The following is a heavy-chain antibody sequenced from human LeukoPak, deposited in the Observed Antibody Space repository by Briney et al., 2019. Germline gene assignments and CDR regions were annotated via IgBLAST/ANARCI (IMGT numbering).Heavy chain of an antibody. CDR1: GFTFSSYT. D-gene: IGHD3-10*02. V-gene: IGHV3-21*01. J-gene: IGHJ4*02. CDR2: ISSDCSYI. CDR3: ARDPNVLGITPYYFDF. Sequence: GGSLRLSCAASGFTFSSYTMTWVRQAPGKGLEWVASISSDCSYIDYADSVKGRFTISRDNAKNSLFLKTDTLRGDDTGIYYCARDPNVLGITPYYFDFWGQGTLVTVSS.